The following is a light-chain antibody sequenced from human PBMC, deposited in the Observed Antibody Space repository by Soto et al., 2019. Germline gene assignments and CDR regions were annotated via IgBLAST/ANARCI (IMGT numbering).Light chain of an antibody. CDR2: DAS. V-gene: IGKV1-33*01. CDR1: QDINNY. CDR3: QQSDDLPT. J-gene: IGKJ5*01. Sequence: DIQLTQSPSSLSASVGDRVTITCQASQDINNYVNWYQQKAGTAPNLLIYDASTLKPGVPSRFSGSGSGTYFTFTISSLQPEDFATYFCQQSDDLPTFGQGTRLEIK.